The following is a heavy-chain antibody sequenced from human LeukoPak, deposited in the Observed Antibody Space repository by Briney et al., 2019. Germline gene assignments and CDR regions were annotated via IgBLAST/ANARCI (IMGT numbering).Heavy chain of an antibody. J-gene: IGHJ4*02. CDR1: GDSISSSSYY. CDR3: AREPKFEAVAGIFDY. D-gene: IGHD6-19*01. V-gene: IGHV4-61*02. Sequence: PSETLSLTCTVSGDSISSSSYYWSWIRQPAGKGLEWIGRIYTSGSTNYNPSLKSRVTISVDTSKNQFSLKLSSVTAADTAVYYCAREPKFEAVAGIFDYWGQGTLVTVSS. CDR2: IYTSGST.